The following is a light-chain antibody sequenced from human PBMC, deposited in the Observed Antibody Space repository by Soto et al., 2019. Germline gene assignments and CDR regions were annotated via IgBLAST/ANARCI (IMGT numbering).Light chain of an antibody. CDR1: SSDVGGYNY. Sequence: SCLTQPASVSGSPGQSITISCTGTSSDVGGYNYVSWYQQQSGTAPKLMIHEVSNRPSGVSNRFSGSKSGNTASLTISGLQAEDEADYYCSSYTSSRAYVFGIGTKVTVL. CDR3: SSYTSSRAYV. J-gene: IGLJ1*01. CDR2: EVS. V-gene: IGLV2-14*01.